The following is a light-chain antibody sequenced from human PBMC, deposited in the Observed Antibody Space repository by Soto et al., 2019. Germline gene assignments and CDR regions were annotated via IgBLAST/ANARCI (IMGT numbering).Light chain of an antibody. CDR3: QQYSSFSRT. CDR1: QTISTW. V-gene: IGKV1-5*01. Sequence: DIQMTQSPSTLSASVRDRVTITCGASQTISTWLAWYQQKPGKAPELLIYDASPLESGVPSIFSGSGSGTEFSHTISSLQPDDVATFYCQQYSSFSRTFGQGTKVDIK. CDR2: DAS. J-gene: IGKJ1*01.